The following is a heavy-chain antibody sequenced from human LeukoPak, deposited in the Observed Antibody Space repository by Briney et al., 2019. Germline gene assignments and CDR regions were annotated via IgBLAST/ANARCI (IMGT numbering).Heavy chain of an antibody. V-gene: IGHV4-4*07. CDR3: AREVAAAGYYYYYYMDV. CDR1: GGSISSYY. CDR2: IYTSGST. Sequence: SETLSLTCTVSGGSISSYYWSWIRQPAGKGLEWIGRIYTSGSTNYNPSLKCRVTISVDKSKNQFSLKLSSVTAADTAVYYCAREVAAAGYYYYYYMDVWGKGTTVTVSS. J-gene: IGHJ6*03. D-gene: IGHD6-13*01.